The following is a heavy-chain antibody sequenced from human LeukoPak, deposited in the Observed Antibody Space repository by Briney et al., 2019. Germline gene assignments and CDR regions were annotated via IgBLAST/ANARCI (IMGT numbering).Heavy chain of an antibody. D-gene: IGHD2-15*01. V-gene: IGHV3-73*01. CDR1: GFTFSGSA. J-gene: IGHJ6*02. CDR2: IRSKANSYAT. Sequence: PGGSLKLSCAASGFTFSGSAMHWVRQASGKGLEWVGRIRSKANSYATAYAASVKGRFTISRDDSKNTAYLQMNSLKTEDTAVYYCTGKQDIVGDYYYCYYGMDVWGQGTTVTVSS. CDR3: TGKQDIVGDYYYCYYGMDV.